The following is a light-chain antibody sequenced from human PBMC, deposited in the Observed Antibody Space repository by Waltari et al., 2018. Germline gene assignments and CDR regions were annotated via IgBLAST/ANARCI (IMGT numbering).Light chain of an antibody. CDR1: QTMSSD. V-gene: IGKV1-39*01. CDR3: QQGSTWT. Sequence: IQLTQSPSALSASVGDRVTIRCRASQTMSSDLNWAKQKPGTARKVLIYAVSNLQGGVPSRVSGSGSGTDFTLTISSLQPEDTATYYCQQGSTWTFGQGTKVEIK. J-gene: IGKJ1*01. CDR2: AVS.